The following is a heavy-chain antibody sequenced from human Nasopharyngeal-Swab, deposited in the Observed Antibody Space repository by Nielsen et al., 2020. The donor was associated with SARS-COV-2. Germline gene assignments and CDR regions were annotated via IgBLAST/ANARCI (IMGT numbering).Heavy chain of an antibody. D-gene: IGHD6-13*01. J-gene: IGHJ4*02. CDR1: GGTFSSYA. V-gene: IGHV1-69*04. Sequence: SVKVSCKASGGTFSSYAIGWVRQAPGQGLEWMGRIIPILGIANYAQKFQGRVTITADKSTSTAYMELSSLRSEDTAVYYCARDATYGQLGNFDYWGQGTLVTVSS. CDR3: ARDATYGQLGNFDY. CDR2: IIPILGIA.